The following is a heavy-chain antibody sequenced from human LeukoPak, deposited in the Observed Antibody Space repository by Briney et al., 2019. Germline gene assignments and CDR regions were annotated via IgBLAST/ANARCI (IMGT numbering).Heavy chain of an antibody. Sequence: GGSLRLSCAASGFSFSKYWMHWVRQTPGEGLVWVSRIKEDGTYTSYADSVKGRFTISRDNARNTVFLQMDSLRAEDTAVYYCARDFDMGITPGDDFDFWGQGTLVTVSS. J-gene: IGHJ4*02. D-gene: IGHD3-9*01. CDR2: IKEDGTYT. CDR3: ARDFDMGITPGDDFDF. CDR1: GFSFSKYW. V-gene: IGHV3-74*01.